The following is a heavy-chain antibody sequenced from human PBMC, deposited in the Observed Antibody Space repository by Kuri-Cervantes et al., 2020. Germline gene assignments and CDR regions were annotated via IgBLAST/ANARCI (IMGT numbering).Heavy chain of an antibody. J-gene: IGHJ4*02. CDR3: ATGAQWLVPH. Sequence: ASVKVSCKASGYTFTYRYLHWVRQAPGKGLEWMGGFDPEDGETIYAQKFQGRVTMTEDTSTDTAYMELSSLRSEDTAVYYCATGAQWLVPHWGQGTLVTVSS. V-gene: IGHV1-24*01. CDR1: GYTFTYRY. D-gene: IGHD6-19*01. CDR2: FDPEDGET.